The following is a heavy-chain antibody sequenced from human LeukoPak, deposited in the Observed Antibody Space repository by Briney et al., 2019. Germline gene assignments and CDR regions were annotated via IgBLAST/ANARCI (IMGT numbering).Heavy chain of an antibody. D-gene: IGHD2-2*01. J-gene: IGHJ4*02. CDR2: ITGSSDSI. CDR3: ARLVCSTIPCYGKFYFDS. CDR1: GFTFSSYA. Sequence: GGSLRLSCTASGFTFSSYAMEWVRQAPGKGLEWVSSITGSSDSIYYADSVKGRFTISRDNAKNSVYLQMNSLRAEDTAVYYCARLVCSTIPCYGKFYFDSWGQGTLVPVSS. V-gene: IGHV3-21*01.